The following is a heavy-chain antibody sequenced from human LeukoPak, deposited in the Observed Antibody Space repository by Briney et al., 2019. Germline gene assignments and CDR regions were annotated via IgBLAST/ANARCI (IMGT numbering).Heavy chain of an antibody. CDR3: ARVRCGGSCHYLDGMDV. Sequence: PSQTLSLTCTVSGGSISSGGYYWSWIRQHPGKGLEWIGYIYYSGSTYYNPSLKSRVTISVDTSKNQFSLKLSSVTAADTAVYYCARVRCGGSCHYLDGMDVWGQGTTVTVSS. D-gene: IGHD2-15*01. CDR1: GGSISSGGYY. V-gene: IGHV4-31*03. CDR2: IYYSGST. J-gene: IGHJ6*02.